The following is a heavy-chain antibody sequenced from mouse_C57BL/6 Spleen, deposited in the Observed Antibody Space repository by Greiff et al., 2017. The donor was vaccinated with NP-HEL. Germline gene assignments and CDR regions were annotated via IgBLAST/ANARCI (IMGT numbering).Heavy chain of an antibody. J-gene: IGHJ2*01. CDR2: ISYDGSN. V-gene: IGHV3-6*01. CDR3: ARDLDTTVVYFDY. D-gene: IGHD1-1*01. CDR1: GYSITSGYY. Sequence: EVHLVESGPGLVKPSQSLSLTCSVTGYSITSGYYWNWIRQFPGNKLEWMGYISYDGSNNYNPSLKNRISITRDTSKNQFFLKLNSVTTEDTATYYCARDLDTTVVYFDYWGQGTTLTVSS.